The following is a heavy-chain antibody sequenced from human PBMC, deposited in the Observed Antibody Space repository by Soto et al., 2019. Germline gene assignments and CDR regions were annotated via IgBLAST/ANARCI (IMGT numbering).Heavy chain of an antibody. CDR3: ATGGGWLQNSNLRGLYFDY. J-gene: IGHJ4*02. V-gene: IGHV4-59*01. CDR2: ISYTGSA. Sequence: SETLSLTCSVSGGSIRGSYCSWIRQPPEKGLEWIASISYTGSATHNPSLKSRVSVSVDTTENQCSLKLTSVTAADTATYYCATGGGWLQNSNLRGLYFDYWGQGALVTVSA. D-gene: IGHD6-19*01. CDR1: GGSIRGSY.